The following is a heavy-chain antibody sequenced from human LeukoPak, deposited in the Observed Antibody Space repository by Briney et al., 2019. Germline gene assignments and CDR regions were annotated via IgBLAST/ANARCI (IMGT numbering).Heavy chain of an antibody. V-gene: IGHV3-21*01. J-gene: IGHJ4*02. D-gene: IGHD1-26*01. CDR1: GFTFSHYS. CDR2: ISGSSTYI. CDR3: ASPGGSYYFVN. Sequence: GGSLRLSCATSGFTFSHYSMNWVRQAPGKGLEWVSSISGSSTYIWYADSVKGRFTISRDNAKNSPYLQMNSLRPEDTAVYYCASPGGSYYFVNWGQGTRVTVSS.